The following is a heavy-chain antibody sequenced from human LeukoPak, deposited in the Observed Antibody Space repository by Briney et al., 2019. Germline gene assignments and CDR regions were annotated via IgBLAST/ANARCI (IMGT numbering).Heavy chain of an antibody. CDR3: ARLGRSWEVPPADFDN. J-gene: IGHJ4*02. CDR2: IFYSGST. V-gene: IGHV4-4*02. CDR1: GASISSGNW. Sequence: PSGTLSLTCTVSGASISSGNWWSWVRQSPKKGLEWIGEIFYSGSTTYNPSLQSRVTMSMDKSKNQYSLKLSSVTAADTAVYYCARLGRSWEVPPADFDNWGQGTLVTVSS. D-gene: IGHD1-26*01.